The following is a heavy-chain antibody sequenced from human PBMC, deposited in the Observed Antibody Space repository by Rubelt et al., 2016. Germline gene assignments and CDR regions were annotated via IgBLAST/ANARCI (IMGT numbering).Heavy chain of an antibody. V-gene: IGHV4-39*01. J-gene: IGHJ4*02. CDR3: ARQSGYSSGWLSY. Sequence: QLQLQESGPGLVKPSETLSLTCTVSGGSISSSSYYWGWIRQPPGKGLEWIGSIYYSGSTYYNPSLKGRVTISVDTSKNQFALKLSSVTAADTAVYYCARQSGYSSGWLSYWGQGTLVTVSS. CDR1: GGSISSSSYY. D-gene: IGHD6-19*01. CDR2: IYYSGST.